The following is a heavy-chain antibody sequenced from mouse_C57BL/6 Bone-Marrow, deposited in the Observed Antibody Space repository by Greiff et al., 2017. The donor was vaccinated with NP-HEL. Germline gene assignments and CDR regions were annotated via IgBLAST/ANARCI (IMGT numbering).Heavy chain of an antibody. CDR3: AREGRRAMDY. D-gene: IGHD2-12*01. V-gene: IGHV5-16*01. Sequence: EVKLMESEGGLVQPGSSMKLSCTASGFTFSDYYMAWVRQVPEKGLEWVANINYDGSSTYYLDSLKSRFIISRDNAKNILYLQMSSLKSEDTATYYCAREGRRAMDYWGQGTSVTVSS. CDR2: INYDGSST. J-gene: IGHJ4*01. CDR1: GFTFSDYY.